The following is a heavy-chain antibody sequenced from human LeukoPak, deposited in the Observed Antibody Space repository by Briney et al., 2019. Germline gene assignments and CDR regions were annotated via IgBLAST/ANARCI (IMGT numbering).Heavy chain of an antibody. CDR1: GFTFDDYA. CDR2: ISWNSGSI. J-gene: IGHJ6*02. D-gene: IGHD6-19*01. Sequence: GRSLRLSCAASGFTFDDYAMHWVRQAPGKGLEWVSGISWNSGSIGYADSVKGRFTISRDNAKNSLYLQMNSLRAEDTALYYCAKETYSSGWYYYYGMDVWGQGTTVTVSS. V-gene: IGHV3-9*01. CDR3: AKETYSSGWYYYYGMDV.